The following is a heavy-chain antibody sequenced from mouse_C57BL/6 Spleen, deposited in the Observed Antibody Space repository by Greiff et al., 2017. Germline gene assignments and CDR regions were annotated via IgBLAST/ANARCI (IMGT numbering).Heavy chain of an antibody. CDR3: ASPSYYSNYAWVY. V-gene: IGHV1-22*01. Sequence: EVQLQQSGPELVKPGASVKMSCKASGYTFTDYNMHWVKQSHGKSLEWIGYINPNNGGTSYNQKFKGKATLTVNKSSSTAYMELRSLTSEDSAVYYCASPSYYSNYAWVYWGKGTTLTVSS. CDR2: INPNNGGT. CDR1: GYTFTDYN. D-gene: IGHD2-5*01. J-gene: IGHJ2*01.